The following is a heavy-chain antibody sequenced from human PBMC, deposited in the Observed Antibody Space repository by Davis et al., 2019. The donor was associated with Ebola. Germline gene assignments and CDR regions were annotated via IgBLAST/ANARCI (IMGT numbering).Heavy chain of an antibody. D-gene: IGHD3-3*01. CDR1: GYTFTSYG. V-gene: IGHV1-18*01. J-gene: IGHJ4*02. CDR3: VRDYDFVVDY. Sequence: AASVKVSCKASGYTFTSYGISWVRQAPGQGLEWMGWLSAYNGNTNYAQKLQGRVTMTTDTSTSTAYMELRSLRSDDTAVYYCVRDYDFVVDYWGQGTLVTVSS. CDR2: LSAYNGNT.